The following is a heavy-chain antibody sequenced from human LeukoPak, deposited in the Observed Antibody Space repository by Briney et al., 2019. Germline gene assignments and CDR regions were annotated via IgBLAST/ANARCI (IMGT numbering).Heavy chain of an antibody. CDR3: ARHIGYSSGWTDY. J-gene: IGHJ4*02. V-gene: IGHV4-39*01. D-gene: IGHD6-25*01. Sequence: SETLSLTCTVSGGSISSSSYYWGWIRQPPGKGLEWIGSIYYSGSTYYNPSLKSRVTISVDTSKNRISLKLSSVTAADRAVYYCARHIGYSSGWTDYWGQGTLVTVSS. CDR2: IYYSGST. CDR1: GGSISSSSYY.